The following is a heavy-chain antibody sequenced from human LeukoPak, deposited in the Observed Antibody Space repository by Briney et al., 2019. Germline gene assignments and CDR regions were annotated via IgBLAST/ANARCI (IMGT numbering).Heavy chain of an antibody. J-gene: IGHJ3*02. CDR2: IKSKTDGGTT. CDR3: TTDYYYEADAFDI. Sequence: GGPLRLSCAASGFTFSNAWMSWVRQAPGKGLEWVGRIKSKTDGGTTDYAAPVKGRFTISRDDSKNTLYLQMNSLKTEDTAVYYCTTDYYYEADAFDIWGQGTMVTVSS. D-gene: IGHD3-22*01. V-gene: IGHV3-15*01. CDR1: GFTFSNAW.